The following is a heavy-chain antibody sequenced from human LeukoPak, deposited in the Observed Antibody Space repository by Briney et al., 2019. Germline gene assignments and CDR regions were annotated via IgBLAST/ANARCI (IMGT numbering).Heavy chain of an antibody. CDR1: GGSFSDYY. Sequence: SETLSLTCVVYGGSFSDYYWSWIRQPPGKGLEWIGEVNHSGSTNYNPSLKSRVTISVDTSKNQFSLKLSSVTAADTAVYYCASLTSQDIVATNGVDYWGQGTLVTVSS. V-gene: IGHV4-34*01. CDR2: VNHSGST. CDR3: ASLTSQDIVATNGVDY. D-gene: IGHD5-12*01. J-gene: IGHJ4*02.